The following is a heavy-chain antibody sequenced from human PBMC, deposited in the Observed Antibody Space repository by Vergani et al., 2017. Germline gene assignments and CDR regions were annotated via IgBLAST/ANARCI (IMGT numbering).Heavy chain of an antibody. D-gene: IGHD3-9*01. J-gene: IGHJ4*02. CDR1: GYTFSNYY. CDR3: ARGDYGSLTGSGY. CDR2: INPSGGHT. Sequence: QVQVVQAGAEVKKSGASVKVSCKTSGYTFSNYYMHWVRQAPGQGLEWMGIINPSGGHTNYAQKFQGRVTMTRDTSTSTVYMELSSLRAADTAIYYCARGDYGSLTGSGYWGQGTLVTVSA. V-gene: IGHV1-46*03.